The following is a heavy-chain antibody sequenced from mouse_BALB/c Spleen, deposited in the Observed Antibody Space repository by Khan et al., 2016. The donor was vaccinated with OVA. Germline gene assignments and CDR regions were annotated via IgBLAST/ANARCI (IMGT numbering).Heavy chain of an antibody. D-gene: IGHD1-1*02. CDR3: TRRAYYYNSEGFAY. Sequence: DVKLVESGGDLVKPGGSLKLSCAASGFTFSTYGMSWVRQNPDKRLEWVATISSGGSYTYYVDSVKGRFTISRDNAKNTLELQMSSLKSEDTAMYYCTRRAYYYNSEGFAYWGQGTLVTVSA. J-gene: IGHJ3*01. V-gene: IGHV5-6*02. CDR1: GFTFSTYG. CDR2: ISSGGSYT.